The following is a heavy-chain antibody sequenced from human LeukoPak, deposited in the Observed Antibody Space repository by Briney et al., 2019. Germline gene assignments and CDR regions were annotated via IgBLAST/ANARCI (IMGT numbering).Heavy chain of an antibody. V-gene: IGHV4-30-2*01. CDR3: ARSASSGMVFSWFDP. J-gene: IGHJ5*02. D-gene: IGHD2-8*01. Sequence: PSETLSLTFTVSGGSISSGGYYWSWIRQPPGKGLEWIGYIYHSGSTYYNPSLKSRVTISVDRSKNQFSLKLSSVTAADTAVYYCARSASSGMVFSWFDPWGQGTLVTVSS. CDR2: IYHSGST. CDR1: GGSISSGGYY.